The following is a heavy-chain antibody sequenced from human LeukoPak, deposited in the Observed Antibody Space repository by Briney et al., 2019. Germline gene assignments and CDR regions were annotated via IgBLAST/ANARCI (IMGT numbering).Heavy chain of an antibody. CDR2: ISRGGGST. CDR1: RFIFSTYA. Sequence: GGSLRLSCAASRFIFSTYALTWVRQAPGKGLEWVSTISRGGGSTYFADSVRGSFTISRDNSNNTLFLQINGLRAEDTAVYYCAKDSYGLDVWGQGTTVTVSS. V-gene: IGHV3-23*01. J-gene: IGHJ6*02. CDR3: AKDSYGLDV.